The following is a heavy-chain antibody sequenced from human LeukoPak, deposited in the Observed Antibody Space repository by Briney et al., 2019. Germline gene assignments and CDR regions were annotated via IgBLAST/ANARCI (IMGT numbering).Heavy chain of an antibody. CDR2: IWNDGSNE. CDR1: GFTFSHFG. D-gene: IGHD4-11*01. J-gene: IGHJ4*02. V-gene: IGHV3-33*06. Sequence: PGRSLRLSCAASGFTFSHFGMHWVRQAPGKGLEWVAVIWNDGSNEYYAGSVKGRFTISRDNSKNTVSLQMNSLRDEDTAVYYCAKDAQRGFDYSNSLEYWGQGTLVTVSS. CDR3: AKDAQRGFDYSNSLEY.